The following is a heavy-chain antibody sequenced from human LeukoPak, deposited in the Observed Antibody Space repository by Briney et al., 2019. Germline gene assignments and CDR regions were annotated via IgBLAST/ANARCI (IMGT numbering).Heavy chain of an antibody. CDR1: GFTFSSYS. V-gene: IGHV3-21*01. Sequence: GGSLRLSCAASGFTFSSYSMNWVRQAPGKGLEWVSSISSSSSYIYYADSVKGRFTISRDNAKNSLYLQMNSLRAEDTAVYYCARDHHNYYYCYGMDVWGQGTTVTVSS. J-gene: IGHJ6*02. CDR3: ARDHHNYYYCYGMDV. D-gene: IGHD1-14*01. CDR2: ISSSSSYI.